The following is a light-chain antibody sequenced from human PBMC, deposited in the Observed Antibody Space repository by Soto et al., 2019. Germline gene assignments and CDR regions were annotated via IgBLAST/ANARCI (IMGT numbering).Light chain of an antibody. V-gene: IGKV3-11*01. J-gene: IGKJ5*01. Sequence: EVVLTQSPVTLSLSPGVRATLSCRASQSFRGLLAWYQQKPGQAPRLLIYDAYNRATGIPPRFSGSGSGTDFTLTISRLEPEDSAVYYCQQRHMWPITFGQGTRLEIK. CDR1: QSFRGL. CDR3: QQRHMWPIT. CDR2: DAY.